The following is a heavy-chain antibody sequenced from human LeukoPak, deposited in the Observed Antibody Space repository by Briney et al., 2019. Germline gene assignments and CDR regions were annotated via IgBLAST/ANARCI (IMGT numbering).Heavy chain of an antibody. Sequence: ASVKVSCKASGNTFTNYYMHWVRQAPGQGLEWMGIINPSAGTTTYAQKFQGRVTMTRDTSTSTVYMELSSLRSEDTAVYYCARDGDENSSSWSWFDPWGQGTLVTVSS. CDR2: INPSAGTT. V-gene: IGHV1-46*01. CDR1: GNTFTNYY. D-gene: IGHD6-13*01. CDR3: ARDGDENSSSWSWFDP. J-gene: IGHJ5*02.